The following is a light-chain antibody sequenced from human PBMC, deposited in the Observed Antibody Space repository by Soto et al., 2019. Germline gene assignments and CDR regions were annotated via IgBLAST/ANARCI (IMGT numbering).Light chain of an antibody. CDR3: CSYAGSYTHYV. V-gene: IGLV2-11*01. CDR2: DVS. J-gene: IGLJ1*01. Sequence: QSALTQPRSVSGSPGQSVTISCTGTSSDVGGYNYVPWYQQHPGTAPKLMIYDVSKRPSGVPDRFSGSKSGNTASLAISGLQAEDEADYYCCSYAGSYTHYVFGTGTKVTVL. CDR1: SSDVGGYNY.